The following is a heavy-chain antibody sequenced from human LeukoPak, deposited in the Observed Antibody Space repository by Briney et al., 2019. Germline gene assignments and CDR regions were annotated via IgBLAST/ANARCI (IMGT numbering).Heavy chain of an antibody. V-gene: IGHV1-3*01. D-gene: IGHD6-19*01. J-gene: IGHJ4*02. Sequence: KFQGRVTITRDTSASTAYMELSSLRSEDTAVYYCARRDSSGWYYFDYWGQETLVTVSS. CDR3: ARRDSSGWYYFDY.